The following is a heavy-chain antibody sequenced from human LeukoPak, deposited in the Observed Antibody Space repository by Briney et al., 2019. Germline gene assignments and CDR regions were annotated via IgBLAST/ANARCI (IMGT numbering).Heavy chain of an antibody. Sequence: SETLSLTCTVSGGSISSSTYYWGWIRQPPGKGLEWIGSIYYSGSTYYNPSLKSRVTISVDTSKNQFSLKMTSVTAADTAVYYCARGARWSDYWGQGTLVTVSS. D-gene: IGHD4-23*01. CDR1: GGSISSSTYY. J-gene: IGHJ4*02. CDR2: IYYSGST. V-gene: IGHV4-39*07. CDR3: ARGARWSDY.